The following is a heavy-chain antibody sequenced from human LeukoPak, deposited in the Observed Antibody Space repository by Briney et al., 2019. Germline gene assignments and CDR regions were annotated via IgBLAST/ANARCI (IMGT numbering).Heavy chain of an antibody. Sequence: PSETLSLTCTVSGGSISSIGYYWDWIRQPPGKGLEWIGTMYNSGSTYYNPSLKSRVTMSVDTSKNQFSLKLSSVTAADTAVYYCARDGGSSWSNYYYYYMDVWGKGTTVTISS. V-gene: IGHV4-39*07. D-gene: IGHD6-13*01. J-gene: IGHJ6*03. CDR1: GGSISSIGYY. CDR3: ARDGGSSWSNYYYYYMDV. CDR2: MYNSGST.